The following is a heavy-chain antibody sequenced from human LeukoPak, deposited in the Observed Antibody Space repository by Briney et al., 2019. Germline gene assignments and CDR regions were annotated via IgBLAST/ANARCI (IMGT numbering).Heavy chain of an antibody. CDR2: INSDGRST. CDR3: AREGLGDGFDI. Sequence: GGSLRLSCAASGFTFSSYWMHWVRQAPGKGLVWVSRINSDGRSTTYADSVKGRFTISRDNAKNTLHLQMTSLRVEDTAVYYCAREGLGDGFDIWGQGTMVTVSS. CDR1: GFTFSSYW. J-gene: IGHJ3*02. D-gene: IGHD3/OR15-3a*01. V-gene: IGHV3-74*01.